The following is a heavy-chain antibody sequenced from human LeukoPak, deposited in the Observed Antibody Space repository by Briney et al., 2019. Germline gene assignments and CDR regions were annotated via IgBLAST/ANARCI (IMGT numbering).Heavy chain of an antibody. V-gene: IGHV3-30*04. CDR3: AKGNSRYDLDAFDI. CDR2: ISYDGSNK. CDR1: GFTFSSYA. J-gene: IGHJ3*02. D-gene: IGHD5-12*01. Sequence: GRSLRLSCAASGFTFSSYAMHWVRQAPGKGLEWVAVISYDGSNKYYADSVKGRFTTSRDNSKNTLYLQMNSLRAEDTAVYYCAKGNSRYDLDAFDIWRQGTMVTVSP.